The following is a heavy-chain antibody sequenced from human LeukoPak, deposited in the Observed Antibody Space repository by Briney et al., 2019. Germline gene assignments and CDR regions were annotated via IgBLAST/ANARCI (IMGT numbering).Heavy chain of an antibody. Sequence: GESLKISCKGSGYSFTSYWIGWVRQMPGKGLEWMGIIYPGDSDTRYSPSFQGQVTISADKSISTAYLQWSCLKASDTAMYYCARAACSGGSCPGGIDYWGQGTLVTVSS. CDR3: ARAACSGGSCPGGIDY. V-gene: IGHV5-51*01. CDR2: IYPGDSDT. D-gene: IGHD2-15*01. J-gene: IGHJ4*02. CDR1: GYSFTSYW.